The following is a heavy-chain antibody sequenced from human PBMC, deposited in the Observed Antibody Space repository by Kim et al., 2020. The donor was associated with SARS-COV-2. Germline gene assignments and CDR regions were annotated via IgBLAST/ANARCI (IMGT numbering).Heavy chain of an antibody. V-gene: IGHV3-13*01. CDR3: ARAPAGHYGMDV. Sequence: YPGAVKGRFTISRENAKNSLYLQMNSLRAGDTAVYYCARAPAGHYGMDVWGQGTTVTVSS. D-gene: IGHD2-2*01. J-gene: IGHJ6*02.